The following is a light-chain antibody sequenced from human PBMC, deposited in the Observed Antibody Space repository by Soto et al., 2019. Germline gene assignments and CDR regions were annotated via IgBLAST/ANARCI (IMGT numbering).Light chain of an antibody. CDR3: QQYIRWPLT. CDR1: QSVSSN. J-gene: IGKJ4*01. CDR2: GAS. Sequence: IVVTPSPATLSVSPGERATLSCRARQSVSSNLAWYQQKPGQAPSLLIYGASTRATGTPARFSGSGSGTEFTLTISSLQSEDFAVYYCQQYIRWPLTFGGGTKVDIK. V-gene: IGKV3-15*01.